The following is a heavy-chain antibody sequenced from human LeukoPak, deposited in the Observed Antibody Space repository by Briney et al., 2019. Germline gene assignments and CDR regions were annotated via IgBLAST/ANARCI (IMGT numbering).Heavy chain of an antibody. D-gene: IGHD3-3*01. CDR2: IYYSGST. V-gene: IGHV4-39*01. J-gene: IGHJ4*02. Sequence: PSETLSLTCTVSGGSISSSSYYWGWIRQPPGKGREWSGNIYYSGSTYYNPSLKSRITISVDTSKNQFSLKLNSMTAADTAVYYCARLGPYYDFWSGYLPVDYWGQGTLVTVSS. CDR3: ARLGPYYDFWSGYLPVDY. CDR1: GGSISSSSYY.